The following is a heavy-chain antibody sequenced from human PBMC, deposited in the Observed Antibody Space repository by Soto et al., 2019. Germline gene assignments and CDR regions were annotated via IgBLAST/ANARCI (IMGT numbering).Heavy chain of an antibody. CDR1: GGTFSSYT. Sequence: GASVKVSCKACGGTFSSYTISWVRQAPGQGLEWMGRIIPILGIANYAQKFQGRVTITADKSTSTAYMELSSLRSEDTAVYYCARPSFAYCGGDCYVSNPLDYWGQGTLVTVSS. V-gene: IGHV1-69*02. J-gene: IGHJ4*02. CDR3: ARPSFAYCGGDCYVSNPLDY. D-gene: IGHD2-21*02. CDR2: IIPILGIA.